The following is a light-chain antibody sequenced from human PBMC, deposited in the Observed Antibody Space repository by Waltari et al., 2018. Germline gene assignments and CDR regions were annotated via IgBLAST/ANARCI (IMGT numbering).Light chain of an antibody. CDR3: SSYTFTNTVA. J-gene: IGLJ2*01. CDR1: ISDVGGYNS. CDR2: DVT. V-gene: IGLV2-14*03. Sequence: QSALTQPASVSGSPGQSITISCTGTISDVGGYNSVSWYQQYPGRAPQLLIYDVTRRPSWVSNRFSGSKSGNTASLTISGLQAEDEADYYCSSYTFTNTVAFGGGTRLTVL.